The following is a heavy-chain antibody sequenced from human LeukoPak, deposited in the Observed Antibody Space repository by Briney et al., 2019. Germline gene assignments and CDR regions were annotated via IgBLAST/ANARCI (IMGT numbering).Heavy chain of an antibody. Sequence: SETLSLTCTVSGGSISSYYWSWIRQPPGKGLEWIGYIYYSGSTNYNPSLKSRVTISVDTSKNQFSLKLSSVTAADTAVYYCARGGYESFDWFDPWGQGTLVTVSS. D-gene: IGHD5-12*01. V-gene: IGHV4-59*01. CDR2: IYYSGST. CDR1: GGSISSYY. J-gene: IGHJ5*02. CDR3: ARGGYESFDWFDP.